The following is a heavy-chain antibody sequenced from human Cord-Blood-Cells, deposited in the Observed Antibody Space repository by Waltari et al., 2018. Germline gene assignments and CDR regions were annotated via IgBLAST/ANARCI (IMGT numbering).Heavy chain of an antibody. V-gene: IGHV3-7*01. CDR1: GFTFSTYW. Sequence: VQLVESGGGLVQPGGALRVSWAASGFTFSTYWLSWVRQAPGKGLEWVANIKQDGSEKYYVDSVKGRFTISRDNAKNSLYLQMNSLRAEDTAVYYCARGGDFDYWGQGTLVTVSS. CDR3: ARGGDFDY. J-gene: IGHJ4*02. CDR2: IKQDGSEK.